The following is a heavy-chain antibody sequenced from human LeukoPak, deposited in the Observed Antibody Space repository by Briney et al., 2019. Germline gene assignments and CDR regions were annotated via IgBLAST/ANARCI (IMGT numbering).Heavy chain of an antibody. D-gene: IGHD2-15*01. CDR2: VYYEGDT. Sequence: SETLSLTCSVSGGSTTGYFWTWIRQPPGKGPEWIGYVYYEGDTSYSPSLDSRVSISVDTSKKQFSLKLNSVTAADTAVYYCARRDTNSGVDPWGQGTLVTVSS. CDR3: ARRDTNSGVDP. V-gene: IGHV4-59*08. J-gene: IGHJ5*02. CDR1: GGSTTGYF.